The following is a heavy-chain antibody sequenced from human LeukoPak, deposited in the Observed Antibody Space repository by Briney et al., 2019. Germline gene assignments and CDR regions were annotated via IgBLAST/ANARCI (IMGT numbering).Heavy chain of an antibody. Sequence: ASVKVSCKASGGTFSSYAISWVRQAPGQGLEWMGRIIPILGIANYAQKVQGRVTITADKSTSTAYMELSSLRSEDTAVYYCARLEQQLVLELANGDDYWGQGTLVTVSS. CDR2: IIPILGIA. J-gene: IGHJ4*02. CDR3: ARLEQQLVLELANGDDY. CDR1: GGTFSSYA. D-gene: IGHD6-13*01. V-gene: IGHV1-69*04.